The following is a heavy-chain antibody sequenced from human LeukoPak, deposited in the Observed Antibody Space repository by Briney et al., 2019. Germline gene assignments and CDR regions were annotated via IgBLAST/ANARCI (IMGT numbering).Heavy chain of an antibody. Sequence: VSVKVPCKASGYTFTSYAMHWVRQAPGQRLEWMGWINAGNGNTKYSQKFQGRVTITRDTSASTAYMELSSLRSEDTAVYYCARDMYSSGWYGAFDYWGQGTLVTVSS. D-gene: IGHD6-19*01. V-gene: IGHV1-3*01. CDR1: GYTFTSYA. CDR2: INAGNGNT. CDR3: ARDMYSSGWYGAFDY. J-gene: IGHJ4*02.